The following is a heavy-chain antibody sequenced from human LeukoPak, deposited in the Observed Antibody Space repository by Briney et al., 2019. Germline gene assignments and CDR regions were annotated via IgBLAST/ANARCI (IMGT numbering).Heavy chain of an antibody. CDR2: INRSGST. D-gene: IGHD6-19*01. CDR1: GGSFSGYY. Sequence: SETLSLTCAVYGGSFSGYYWSWIRQPPGKGLEWIGEINRSGSTNYNPSLKSRVTISVDTSKNQFSLKLSSVTAADTAVYYCARVPRYSSGWYLDYWGQGTLVTVSS. V-gene: IGHV4-34*01. J-gene: IGHJ4*02. CDR3: ARVPRYSSGWYLDY.